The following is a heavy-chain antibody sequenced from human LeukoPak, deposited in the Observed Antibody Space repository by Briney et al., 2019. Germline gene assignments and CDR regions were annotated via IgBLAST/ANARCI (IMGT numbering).Heavy chain of an antibody. CDR3: ARGRGFGELLT. CDR2: INHSGNT. CDR1: GGSFSGYH. Sequence: PSETLSLTCAVYGGSFSGYHWSWIRQPPGKGLEWIAEINHSGNTNYNPSLKSRVTISLDTSKNQFSLKLSSVTAADTAVYYCARGRGFGELLTWGQGTLVTVSS. J-gene: IGHJ5*02. D-gene: IGHD3-10*01. V-gene: IGHV4-34*01.